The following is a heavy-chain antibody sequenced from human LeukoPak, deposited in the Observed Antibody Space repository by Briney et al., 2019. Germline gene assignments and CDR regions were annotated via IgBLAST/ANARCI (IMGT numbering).Heavy chain of an antibody. V-gene: IGHV3-30-3*01. D-gene: IGHD2-15*01. Sequence: GGSLRLSCAAPGFTFSSYVMHWVRQAPGKGLEWVAVISYDGSNKYYADAVKGRFTISRDNSKNTLYLQMNSLRAEDTAVYYCARGYCSDGSCYSEGYYFDYWGQGTLVTVSS. CDR2: ISYDGSNK. J-gene: IGHJ4*02. CDR3: ARGYCSDGSCYSEGYYFDY. CDR1: GFTFSSYV.